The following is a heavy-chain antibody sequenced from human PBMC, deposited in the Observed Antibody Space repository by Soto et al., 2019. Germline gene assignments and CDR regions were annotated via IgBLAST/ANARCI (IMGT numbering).Heavy chain of an antibody. CDR3: AKGQVVAATDYYYYGMDV. V-gene: IGHV3-23*01. CDR2: ISGNGGTT. D-gene: IGHD2-15*01. CDR1: TFTFSSFA. J-gene: IGHJ6*02. Sequence: EVQLLESGGDLVQPGGSLRLSCADSTFTFSSFAITWVRQAPGKGLEWVSSISGNGGTTYYADSVKGRFTISRDNSKNTLYLQMNSLRAEDTAVYFCAKGQVVAATDYYYYGMDVCGQGTTVTVSS.